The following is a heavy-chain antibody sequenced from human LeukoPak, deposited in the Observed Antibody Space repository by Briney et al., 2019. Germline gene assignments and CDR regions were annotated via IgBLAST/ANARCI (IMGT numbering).Heavy chain of an antibody. J-gene: IGHJ4*02. CDR3: ARDYDIFTGPQPPFEY. CDR1: GFTFSSYP. D-gene: IGHD3-9*01. CDR2: ISGSGGST. Sequence: GGSLRLSCAASGFTFSSYPMSWVRQAPGKGLEWLSAISGSGGSTYYAESVKGRFTIYRENSQNTLYLKMNSLRVEDTAVYYCARDYDIFTGPQPPFEYWGQGPLVTVSS. V-gene: IGHV3-23*01.